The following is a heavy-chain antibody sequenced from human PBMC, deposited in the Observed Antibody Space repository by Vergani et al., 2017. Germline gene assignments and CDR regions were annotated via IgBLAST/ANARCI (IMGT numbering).Heavy chain of an antibody. V-gene: IGHV1-2*02. CDR2: NNPNSGGT. CDR1: GYTFTGYY. J-gene: IGHJ3*02. D-gene: IGHD4-17*01. Sequence: QVQLVQSGAEVKKPGASVKVSCKASGYTFTGYYMHWVRQAPGQGLEWMGWNNPNSGGTNYAQKFQGRVTMTRDTSISTAYMELSRLRSDDTAVYYCARVGDDYGDNDAFDIWGQGTMVTVSS. CDR3: ARVGDDYGDNDAFDI.